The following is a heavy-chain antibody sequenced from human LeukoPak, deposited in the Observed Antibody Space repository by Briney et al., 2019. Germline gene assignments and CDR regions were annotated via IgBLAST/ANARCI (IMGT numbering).Heavy chain of an antibody. D-gene: IGHD2-2*01. CDR2: INHSGST. Sequence: PSETLSLTCAVYGGSFSGYYWSWIRQPPGKGLEWIGEINHSGSTNYNPSLKSRVTISVDTSKNQFSLKLSSVTAADTAVYYCARPGGYCSSTSCNYYYYYMDVWGQGTLVTVSS. V-gene: IGHV4-34*01. CDR1: GGSFSGYY. CDR3: ARPGGYCSSTSCNYYYYYMDV. J-gene: IGHJ6*03.